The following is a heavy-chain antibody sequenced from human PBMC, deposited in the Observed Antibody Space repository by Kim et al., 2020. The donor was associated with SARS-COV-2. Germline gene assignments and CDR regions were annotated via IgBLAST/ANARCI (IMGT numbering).Heavy chain of an antibody. D-gene: IGHD4-17*01. CDR2: ISYDGIHK. Sequence: GGSLRLSCAASGFTLSNFGMHWVRQAPGKGLEWVAVISYDGIHKIYEESVRGRFTISRDNSKDSLYLQLNGLRVEDTAVYYCARVSQDTDYARGALDIWGQGTVVIVSS. CDR1: GFTLSNFG. V-gene: IGHV3-33*05. J-gene: IGHJ3*02. CDR3: ARVSQDTDYARGALDI.